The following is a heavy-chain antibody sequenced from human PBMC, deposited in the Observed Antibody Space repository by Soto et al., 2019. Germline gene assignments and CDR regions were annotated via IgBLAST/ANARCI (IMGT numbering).Heavy chain of an antibody. D-gene: IGHD3-10*01. V-gene: IGHV4-30-2*01. CDR1: GGSISSGGYS. Sequence: PSATLSLTCAVSGGSISSGGYSWSWIRQPPGKGLEWIGYIYHSGSTYYNPSLKSRVTISVDRSKNQFSLKLSSVTAADTAVYYCARASGGSGSYYDYWGQGTLVTVSS. CDR2: IYHSGST. J-gene: IGHJ4*02. CDR3: ARASGGSGSYYDY.